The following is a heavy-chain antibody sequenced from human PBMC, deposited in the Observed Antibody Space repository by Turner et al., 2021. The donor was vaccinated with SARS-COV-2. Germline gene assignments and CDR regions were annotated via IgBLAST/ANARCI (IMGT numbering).Heavy chain of an antibody. CDR3: TTPGQWGVLPYAVFGV. J-gene: IGHJ3*01. CDR1: GFTFSDTW. D-gene: IGHD6-19*01. V-gene: IGHV3-15*01. CDR2: IKSRCDGGTT. Sequence: EVQLVQSGGGVVKPGGSLQPSCVASGFTFSDTWMACVRQAPGKGLQWVGRIKSRCDGGTTDYAAPVKGRFTISRDDSRNMLYLQMNSLKSEDTAMYYCTTPGQWGVLPYAVFGVWGQGTMV.